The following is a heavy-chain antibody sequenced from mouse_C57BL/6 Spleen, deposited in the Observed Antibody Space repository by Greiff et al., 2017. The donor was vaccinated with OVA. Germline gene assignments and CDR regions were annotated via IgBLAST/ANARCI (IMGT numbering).Heavy chain of an antibody. D-gene: IGHD2-4*01. CDR1: GYAFSSYW. J-gene: IGHJ3*01. V-gene: IGHV1-80*01. Sequence: QVQLKQSGAELVKPGASVKISCKASGYAFSSYWMNWVKQRPGKGLEWIGQIYPGDGDTNYNGKFKGKATLTADKSSSTAYMQLSSLTSEDSAVYFCARGYYDYVSWFAYWGQGTLVTVSA. CDR3: ARGYYDYVSWFAY. CDR2: IYPGDGDT.